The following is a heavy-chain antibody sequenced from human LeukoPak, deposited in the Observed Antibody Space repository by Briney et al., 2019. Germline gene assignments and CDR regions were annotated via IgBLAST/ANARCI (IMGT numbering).Heavy chain of an antibody. CDR3: AKERDYYDSSAPGFDY. Sequence: GRSLRLSCAASGFTFDDYAMHWVRQAPGKGLEWVSGISWNSDSIGYADSVKGRFTICRDNAKNSLYLQMNSLRAEDTALYYCAKERDYYDSSAPGFDYWGQGTLVTVSS. CDR2: ISWNSDSI. D-gene: IGHD3-22*01. V-gene: IGHV3-9*01. J-gene: IGHJ4*02. CDR1: GFTFDDYA.